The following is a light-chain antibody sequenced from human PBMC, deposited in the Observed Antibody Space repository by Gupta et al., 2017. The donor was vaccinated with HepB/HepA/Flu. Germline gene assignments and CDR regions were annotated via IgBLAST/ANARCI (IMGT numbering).Light chain of an antibody. CDR2: DVN. V-gene: IGLV2-14*01. CDR3: SSYTSSTTLGV. CDR1: SSDVGAYNY. Sequence: QSALTQPASVSGSPGQSITISCTGTSSDVGAYNYVSWYQQHPGKAPKLMIYDVNNRPSGVSNRFSGSKSGNTASLTLSGLQAEDEADYYCSSYTSSTTLGVFGTGTKVTVL. J-gene: IGLJ1*01.